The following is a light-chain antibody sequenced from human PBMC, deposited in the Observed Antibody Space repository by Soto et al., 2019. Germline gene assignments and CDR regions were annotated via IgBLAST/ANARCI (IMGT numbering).Light chain of an antibody. V-gene: IGKV1-5*03. CDR1: QSISSW. J-gene: IGKJ1*01. CDR2: KAS. CDR3: QYYNCHPEA. Sequence: EIPMSLSPSSLSASVVAGVTITWRASQSISSWLAWYQQKRGKATKLMIYKASTLKSGVPSRFSGSGCGKEFTLTISILQPDDFATYCCQYYNCHPEAFGQGTKVDIK.